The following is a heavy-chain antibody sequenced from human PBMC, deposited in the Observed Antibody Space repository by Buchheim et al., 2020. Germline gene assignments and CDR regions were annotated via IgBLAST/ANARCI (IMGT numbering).Heavy chain of an antibody. CDR2: INPSGGST. CDR1: GYTFTSYY. D-gene: IGHD4-23*01. V-gene: IGHV1-46*01. CDR3: AVVTGQLAFDI. Sequence: QVQLVQSGAEVKKPGASVKVSCKASGYTFTSYYMHWVRQPPGQGLEWMGIINPSGGSTSYAQKIQGRVTMTRATSTRPLYMELSSLRSEDTALYYCAVVTGQLAFDIWGQGT. J-gene: IGHJ3*02.